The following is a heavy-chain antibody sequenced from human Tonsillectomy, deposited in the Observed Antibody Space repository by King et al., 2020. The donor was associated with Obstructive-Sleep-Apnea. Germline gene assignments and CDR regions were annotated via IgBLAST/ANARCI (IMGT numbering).Heavy chain of an antibody. V-gene: IGHV1-46*01. CDR3: ARDPRRVTIFGMVRSDADDAFDI. CDR2: INPSGGRT. Sequence: QLVQSGAEVKRPGASVTISCKASGYTFTNYYMSWVRPAPGQGLEWMGMINPSGGRTSYAQKFQGRVAVTRDTSTSTVYIELTSLRSEDTAVYYCARDPRRVTIFGMVRSDADDAFDIWGQGTKVFVSS. D-gene: IGHD3-3*01. J-gene: IGHJ3*02. CDR1: GYTFTNYY.